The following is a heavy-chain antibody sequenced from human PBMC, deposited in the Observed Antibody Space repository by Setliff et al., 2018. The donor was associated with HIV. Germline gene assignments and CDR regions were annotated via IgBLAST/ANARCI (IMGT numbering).Heavy chain of an antibody. CDR2: IYHSGSV. CDR3: ARGDSTWPTQLLDV. CDR1: GGSISSSHY. V-gene: IGHV4-4*02. Sequence: SETLSLTCAVSGGSISSSHYWSWVRQTPVKGLEWIGEIYHSGSVNHNPSLRSRVTMSVDKSKNQFSLRLSSVTAADTAVYYCARGDSTWPTQLLDVWGKGTTVTVTS. D-gene: IGHD2-2*01. J-gene: IGHJ6*04.